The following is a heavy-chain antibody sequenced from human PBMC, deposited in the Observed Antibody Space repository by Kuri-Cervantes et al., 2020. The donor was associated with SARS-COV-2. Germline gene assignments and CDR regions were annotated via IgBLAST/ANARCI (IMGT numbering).Heavy chain of an antibody. J-gene: IGHJ5*02. CDR1: GYTLTELS. D-gene: IGHD5-12*01. V-gene: IGHV1-24*01. Sequence: ASVKVSCKVSGYTLTELSMHWVRQAPGKGLEWMGGFDSEDGETIYAQKFQGRVTMTEDTSTDTAYMELSSLRSEDTAVYYCARGRGYSGYDSPLNWFDPWGQGTLVTVSS. CDR2: FDSEDGET. CDR3: ARGRGYSGYDSPLNWFDP.